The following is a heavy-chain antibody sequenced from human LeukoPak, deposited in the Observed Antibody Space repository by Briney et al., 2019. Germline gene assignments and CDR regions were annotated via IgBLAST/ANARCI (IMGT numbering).Heavy chain of an antibody. J-gene: IGHJ4*02. Sequence: GGSLRLSCAASGFTFRAYVMNWARQAPGKGLEWVSAISSPGERTSYADSVKGRFTISRDNSKNTLSLQMNSLRAEDTAGYYCAKGYDSGSYLLDYWGQGTLVTVSS. CDR1: GFTFRAYV. V-gene: IGHV3-23*01. CDR3: AKGYDSGSYLLDY. CDR2: ISSPGERT. D-gene: IGHD3-16*02.